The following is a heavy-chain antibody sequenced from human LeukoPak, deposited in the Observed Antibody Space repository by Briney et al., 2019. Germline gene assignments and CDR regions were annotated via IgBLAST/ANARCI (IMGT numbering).Heavy chain of an antibody. D-gene: IGHD6-6*01. V-gene: IGHV3-21*01. J-gene: IGHJ4*01. CDR1: GFTFSSYS. CDR2: ISSSSSYI. CDR3: ARDRIAARFYFDY. Sequence: GGSLRLSCAASGFTFSSYSMNWVRQAPGNGLEWVSSISSSSSYIYYADSVKGRFTISRDNAKNSLYLQMNSLRAEDTAVYYCARDRIAARFYFDYWGQGTLVTVSS.